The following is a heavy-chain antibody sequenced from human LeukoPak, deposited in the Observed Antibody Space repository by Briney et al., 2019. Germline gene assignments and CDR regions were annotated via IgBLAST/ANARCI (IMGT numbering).Heavy chain of an antibody. CDR1: GSTFSSYS. Sequence: GVSLRLSCAASGSTFSSYSMNWVRQAPGKGLEWVSSISSSSSYIYYADSVKGRFTISRDNAKNSLYLQMNSLRAEDTAVYYCARAPYYYYGMDVWGQGTTVTVSS. V-gene: IGHV3-21*01. CDR3: ARAPYYYYGMDV. J-gene: IGHJ6*02. CDR2: ISSSSSYI.